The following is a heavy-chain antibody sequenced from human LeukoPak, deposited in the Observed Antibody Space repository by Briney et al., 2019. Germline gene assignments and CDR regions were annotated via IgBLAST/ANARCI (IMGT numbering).Heavy chain of an antibody. J-gene: IGHJ5*02. Sequence: SETLSLTCAVYGGSFSGYYWSWIRQPPGKGLEWIGEINHSGSTNYNPSLKSRVTISVDTSENQFSLKLSSVTAADTAVYYCARGYCSGGSCYSCPCRFDPWGQGTLVTVSS. CDR1: GGSFSGYY. CDR2: INHSGST. D-gene: IGHD2-15*01. V-gene: IGHV4-34*01. CDR3: ARGYCSGGSCYSCPCRFDP.